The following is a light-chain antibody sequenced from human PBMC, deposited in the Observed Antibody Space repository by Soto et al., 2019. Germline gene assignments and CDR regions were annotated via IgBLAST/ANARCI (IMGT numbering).Light chain of an antibody. J-gene: IGKJ1*01. CDR1: QSISSW. CDR3: QQYNSYPT. CDR2: DAS. V-gene: IGKV1-5*01. Sequence: DIQMTQSPSTLSASVGDRLTITCRASQSISSWLAWYQQKPGKAPXXLIYDASSLESGVPSRFSGSGSGTEFTLTISSLQPDDFATYYCQQYNSYPTFGQGTKVDIK.